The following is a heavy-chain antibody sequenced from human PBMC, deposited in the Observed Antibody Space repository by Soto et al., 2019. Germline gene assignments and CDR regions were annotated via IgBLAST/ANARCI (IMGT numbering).Heavy chain of an antibody. Sequence: EVQLVESGGDLVQPGGSLRLSCAASGFTVSSYDFHWVRQATGKGLEWVSGIGTAGDTYYAGSVKGRFIMSRENAKNSLYLQMNSLRAGDTAVYYCTRGADGFDYWGQGTLVTVSS. J-gene: IGHJ4*02. CDR2: IGTAGDT. CDR3: TRGADGFDY. V-gene: IGHV3-13*01. D-gene: IGHD3-16*01. CDR1: GFTVSSYD.